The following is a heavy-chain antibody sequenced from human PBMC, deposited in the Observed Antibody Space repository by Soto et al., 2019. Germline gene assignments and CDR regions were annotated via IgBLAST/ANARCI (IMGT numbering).Heavy chain of an antibody. Sequence: EVQLVESGGGLVQPGGSLGLSCAASGFTFSDHYMDWVRQAPGKGLEWVGRTRNKANSYTTEYAASVKGRFTSSRDDSRRSLYLQMDSLKTEDTAVHYCARGRPWRVTTGYYYGMDVWGQGTTVTVSS. J-gene: IGHJ6*02. D-gene: IGHD4-17*01. CDR1: GFTFSDHY. V-gene: IGHV3-72*01. CDR2: TRNKANSYTT. CDR3: ARGRPWRVTTGYYYGMDV.